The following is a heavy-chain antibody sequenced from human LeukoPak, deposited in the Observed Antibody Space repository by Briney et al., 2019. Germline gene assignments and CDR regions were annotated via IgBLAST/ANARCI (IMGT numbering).Heavy chain of an antibody. CDR1: GYTFVGYY. CDR3: AREYSASEH. J-gene: IGHJ4*02. D-gene: IGHD5-12*01. Sequence: HRASVKVSCKASGYTFVGYYLHWVRQAPGQGLEWMAWIDPYTGNTHYAQKFQGRITVTRDTSVSTTYMELSWLTSDDTARYYCAREYSASEHWGQGTLVTVSS. V-gene: IGHV1-2*02. CDR2: IDPYTGNT.